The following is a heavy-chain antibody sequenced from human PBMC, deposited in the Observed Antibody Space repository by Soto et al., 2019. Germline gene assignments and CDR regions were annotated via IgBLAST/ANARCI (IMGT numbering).Heavy chain of an antibody. V-gene: IGHV3-23*01. J-gene: IGHJ4*02. CDR2: ISGSGGST. Sequence: EVQLLESGGGLVQPGGSLRLSCVASGRTFHSYAMSWVRQAPGKGLEWVSGISGSGGSTYYADSVRGRFTISRDDSKNTLYLQMNSLRAEDTAVYYCAKVSRGIGVVPAALIWGQGTLVTVSS. CDR1: GRTFHSYA. D-gene: IGHD2-2*01. CDR3: AKVSRGIGVVPAALI.